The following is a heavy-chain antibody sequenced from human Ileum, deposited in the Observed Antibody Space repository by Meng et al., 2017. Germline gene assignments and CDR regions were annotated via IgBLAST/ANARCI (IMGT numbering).Heavy chain of an antibody. Sequence: LVLSGAGVNKPGASVKVSCKASGYTCTGYYMHWVRQAPGQGLEWMGWINPNSGGTNYAQKFQGRVTMTRDTSISTAYMELSRLRSDDTAVYYCAREWGRSAVAGWFDPWGQGTLVTVSS. CDR2: INPNSGGT. V-gene: IGHV1-2*02. CDR1: GYTCTGYY. CDR3: AREWGRSAVAGWFDP. D-gene: IGHD6-19*01. J-gene: IGHJ5*02.